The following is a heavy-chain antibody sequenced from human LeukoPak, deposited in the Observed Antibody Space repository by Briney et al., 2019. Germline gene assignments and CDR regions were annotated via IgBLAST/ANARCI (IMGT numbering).Heavy chain of an antibody. CDR3: ARDPISYDPLTGYELWGWFDP. D-gene: IGHD3-9*01. Sequence: SETLSLTCTVSGVSISSHYWSWIRQPAGNRLEWIGRVYSSGSTKYNPSLQSRVTISVDESTNQLSLRLNSVTAADTAVYYCARDPISYDPLTGYELWGWFDPWGQGTLVTVSS. J-gene: IGHJ5*02. CDR1: GVSISSHY. CDR2: VYSSGST. V-gene: IGHV4-4*07.